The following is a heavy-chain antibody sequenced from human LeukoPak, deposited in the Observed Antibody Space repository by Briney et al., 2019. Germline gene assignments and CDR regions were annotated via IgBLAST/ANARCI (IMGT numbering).Heavy chain of an antibody. CDR2: INDDGSST. J-gene: IGHJ4*02. V-gene: IGHV3-74*01. D-gene: IGHD2-8*01. CDR3: ARGLRFPDS. CDR1: GFSFPSYW. Sequence: GGSLRLSCAASGFSFPSYWRHWVRQVPGKGLVWVSRINDDGSSTTYADSVKGRFTISRDNAKNTLYLQMNSLRAEDTAVYYCARGLRFPDSWGQGTLVTVSS.